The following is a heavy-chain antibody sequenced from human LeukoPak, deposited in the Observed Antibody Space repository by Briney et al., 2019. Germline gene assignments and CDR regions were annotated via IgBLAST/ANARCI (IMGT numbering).Heavy chain of an antibody. D-gene: IGHD3-3*01. CDR2: INSDGSWT. V-gene: IGHV3-74*01. J-gene: IGHJ4*02. CDR1: GNYW. Sequence: GGSLRLSCAASGNYWMHWVRQAPGKGLVWVSHINSDGSWTSYADSVKGRFTISKDNAKNTVYLQMNSLRAEDTAVYYCAKTSHTIFGVVIIPLVYWGQGTLVTVSS. CDR3: AKTSHTIFGVVIIPLVY.